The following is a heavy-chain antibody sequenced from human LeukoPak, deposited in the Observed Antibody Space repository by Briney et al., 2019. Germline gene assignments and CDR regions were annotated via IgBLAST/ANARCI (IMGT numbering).Heavy chain of an antibody. J-gene: IGHJ5*02. CDR3: ARRYYDFWSGYGSWFDP. V-gene: IGHV4-39*01. CDR1: GGSISSSSYY. CDR2: IYYSGST. Sequence: SGTLSLTCTVSGGSISSSSYYWGWIRQPPGKGLEWIGSIYYSGSTYYNPSLKSRVTISVDTSKNQFSLKLSSVTAADTAVYYCARRYYDFWSGYGSWFDPWGQGTLVTVSS. D-gene: IGHD3-3*01.